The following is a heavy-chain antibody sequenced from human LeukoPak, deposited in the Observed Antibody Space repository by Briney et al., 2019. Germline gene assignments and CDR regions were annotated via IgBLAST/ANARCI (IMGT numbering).Heavy chain of an antibody. CDR3: AKGSGWYDYYYMDV. CDR1: GFTFAAYA. J-gene: IGHJ6*03. V-gene: IGHV3-9*01. CDR2: ISWNSGSI. Sequence: SLRLSCAASGFTFAAYAMHWVRQAPGKGLEWVSGISWNSGSIGYADSVKGRFTISRDNAKNSLYLQMNSLRAEDTALYYCAKGSGWYDYYYMDVWGKGTTVTVSS.